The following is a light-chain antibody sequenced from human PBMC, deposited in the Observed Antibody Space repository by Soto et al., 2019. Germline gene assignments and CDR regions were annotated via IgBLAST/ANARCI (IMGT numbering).Light chain of an antibody. V-gene: IGKV3-15*01. J-gene: IGKJ4*01. CDR3: QQYDDWPLT. CDR2: ATS. CDR1: QSVGNN. Sequence: EIVVTQSPATLSVSPGERATLSCRASQSVGNNFAWYQQKPGQAPRLLIFATSTMATGVPARFSGSGSGTEFTLTISSLQSEDFAVYYCQQYDDWPLTFGGGAKVEIE.